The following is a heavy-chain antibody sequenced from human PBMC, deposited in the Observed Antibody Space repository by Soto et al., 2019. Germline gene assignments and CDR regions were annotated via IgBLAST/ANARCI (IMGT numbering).Heavy chain of an antibody. J-gene: IGHJ4*02. CDR2: ISSTTNYI. V-gene: IGHV3-21*01. CDR3: ARESEDLTSNFDY. Sequence: PGGSLRLSCTASGFNLSDYYMNWVRQAPGKGLEWVSSISSTTNYIYYADSMKGRFTVSRDNAKNSVYLEMNSLSAEDTALYYCARESEDLTSNFDYWGQGTLVTVSS. CDR1: GFNLSDYY.